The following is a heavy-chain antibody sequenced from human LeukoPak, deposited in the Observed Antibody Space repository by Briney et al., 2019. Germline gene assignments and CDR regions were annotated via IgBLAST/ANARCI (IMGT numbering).Heavy chain of an antibody. CDR2: IRYDGSNK. V-gene: IGHV3-30*02. J-gene: IGHJ4*02. D-gene: IGHD6-19*01. Sequence: PGGSLRLSCAASGFTFSSYGMHWVRQAPGKGLEWVAFIRYDGSNKYYADSVKGRFTISRDNSKNTLYLQMNSLRAEDTAVYYRAKACSIIAVAQDYWGQGTLVTVSS. CDR1: GFTFSSYG. CDR3: AKACSIIAVAQDY.